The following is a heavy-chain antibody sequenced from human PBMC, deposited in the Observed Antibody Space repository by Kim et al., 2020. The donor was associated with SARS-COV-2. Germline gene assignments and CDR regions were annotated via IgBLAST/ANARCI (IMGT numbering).Heavy chain of an antibody. CDR1: GGSISSSSYY. CDR2: IYYSGST. CDR3: ARESFGELSASPPTADYYYGMDV. D-gene: IGHD3-10*01. Sequence: SETLSLTCTVSGGSISSSSYYWGWIRQPPGKGLEWIGSIYYSGSTYYNPSLKSRVTISVDTSKNQFSLKLSSVTAADTAVYYCARESFGELSASPPTADYYYGMDVWGQGTTVTVSS. J-gene: IGHJ6*02. V-gene: IGHV4-39*07.